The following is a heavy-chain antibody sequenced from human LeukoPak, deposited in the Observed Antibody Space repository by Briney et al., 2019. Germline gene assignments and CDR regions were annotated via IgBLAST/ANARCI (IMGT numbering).Heavy chain of an antibody. D-gene: IGHD2-2*01. Sequence: ASVKVSCKASGGTFSSYAISWVRQAHGQGLEWMGGIIPIFGTANYAQKFQGRVTITADESTSTAYMELSSLRSEDTAVYYCAILPPIVVVPAAQGENWFDPWGQGTLVTVSS. CDR2: IIPIFGTA. V-gene: IGHV1-69*13. J-gene: IGHJ5*02. CDR1: GGTFSSYA. CDR3: AILPPIVVVPAAQGENWFDP.